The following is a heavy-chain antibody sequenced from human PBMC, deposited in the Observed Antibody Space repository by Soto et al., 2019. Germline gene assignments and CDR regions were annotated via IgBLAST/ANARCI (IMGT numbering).Heavy chain of an antibody. Sequence: SVKVPCKASGGNFTSHGVSWVRQAPGQGLEFMGGIMPIFGTTNYAQKFRGRVTITADEPASTVYMELRSLRSDYTAVYYCARVSGRGWYNWFDPWGHGTPVTVSS. D-gene: IGHD6-19*01. CDR3: ARVSGRGWYNWFDP. CDR2: IMPIFGTT. J-gene: IGHJ5*02. CDR1: GGNFTSHG. V-gene: IGHV1-69*13.